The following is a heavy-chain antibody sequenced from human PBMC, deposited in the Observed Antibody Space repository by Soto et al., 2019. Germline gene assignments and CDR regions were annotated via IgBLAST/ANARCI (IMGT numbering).Heavy chain of an antibody. CDR3: ARRAGYYGPYGMAV. V-gene: IGHV4-30-4*01. Sequence: SETLSLTCTVSGGSINDGDYCWSWIRQPPGKGLEWVGYIDDSGSTHYNPSLKSRVSISADTSKNQFSLKLTPVTAADTAVYFCARRAGYYGPYGMAVSGQGTTVPVSS. D-gene: IGHD3-9*01. CDR2: IDDSGST. J-gene: IGHJ6*02. CDR1: GGSINDGDYC.